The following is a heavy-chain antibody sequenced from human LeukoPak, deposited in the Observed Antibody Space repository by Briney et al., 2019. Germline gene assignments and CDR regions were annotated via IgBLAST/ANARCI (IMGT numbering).Heavy chain of an antibody. V-gene: IGHV4-59*08. J-gene: IGHJ4*02. D-gene: IGHD3-10*01. CDR3: AKSFSGTYPDLDY. Sequence: SETLSLTCTVSGGSISSYYWSWIRQPPGKGLEWIGYIYYSGSTNYNPSLKSRVTISVDTSKNQISLNLTSVTAADTAVYYCAKSFSGTYPDLDYWGQGTLVTVSS. CDR2: IYYSGST. CDR1: GGSISSYY.